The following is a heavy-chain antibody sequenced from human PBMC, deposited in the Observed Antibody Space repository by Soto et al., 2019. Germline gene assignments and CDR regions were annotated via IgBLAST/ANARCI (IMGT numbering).Heavy chain of an antibody. CDR2: ISSSTSHT. J-gene: IGHJ4*02. CDR3: ERGRGAAADYFAF. D-gene: IGHD6-13*01. V-gene: IGHV3-11*05. CDR1: GVTFSDYY. Sequence: QVQLVESGGGLVKPVGSLRLSCAVSGVTFSDYYMTWIRPAPGKGLEWVPYISSSTSHTNYADSVKGRFTISRDNAKNSLFLQMNSLRAEDTAVYDCERGRGAAADYFAFWGQGTLVTVSS.